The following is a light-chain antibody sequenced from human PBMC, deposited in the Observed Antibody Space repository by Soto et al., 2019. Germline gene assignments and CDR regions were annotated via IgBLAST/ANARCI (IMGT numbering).Light chain of an antibody. V-gene: IGLV2-14*01. CDR2: EVS. CDR1: SSDVGGYND. CDR3: SSYTSSSTLYV. Sequence: QSVLTQPASVSGSPGQSITISCTGTSSDVGGYNDVSWYQQHPGKAPKLMIYEVSNRPSGVSNRFSGSKSGNTASLTISGLQAEDEAEYYCSSYTSSSTLYVFGTGTKLTVL. J-gene: IGLJ1*01.